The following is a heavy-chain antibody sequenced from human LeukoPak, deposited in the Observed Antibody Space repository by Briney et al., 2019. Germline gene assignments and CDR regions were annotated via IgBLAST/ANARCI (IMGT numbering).Heavy chain of an antibody. CDR2: ISGSGGST. D-gene: IGHD6-19*01. Sequence: GGSLRLSCAASGFTFRSYAMSWVRQAPGKGLEWVSAISGSGGSTYYADSVKGRFTISRDNSKNTLYLQMNSLRAEDTAVYYCAKDGGSAVAGTGGDYWGQGTLVTVSS. J-gene: IGHJ4*02. CDR1: GFTFRSYA. CDR3: AKDGGSAVAGTGGDY. V-gene: IGHV3-23*01.